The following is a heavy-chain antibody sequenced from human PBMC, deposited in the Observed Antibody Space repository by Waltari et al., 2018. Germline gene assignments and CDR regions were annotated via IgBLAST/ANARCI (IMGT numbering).Heavy chain of an antibody. V-gene: IGHV1-46*01. CDR1: GYTFTNYY. Sequence: QVQLVQSGAEVRQPGASVKVSCKASGYTFTNYYVDWMRQAPGQGLEWMGVMYPSDDSATYAQTFQGRVTFTKDTSTSTFYMQLSSVTSEDTAVYYCARRAAAALLLDYWGQGTLVTVSS. CDR2: MYPSDDSA. CDR3: ARRAAAALLLDY. J-gene: IGHJ4*02. D-gene: IGHD6-13*01.